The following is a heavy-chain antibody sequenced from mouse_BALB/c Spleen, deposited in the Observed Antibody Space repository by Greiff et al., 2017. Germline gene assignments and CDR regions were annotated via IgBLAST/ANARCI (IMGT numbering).Heavy chain of an antibody. CDR1: GFSLTSYG. J-gene: IGHJ1*01. CDR2: IWAGGST. D-gene: IGHD1-1*01. Sequence: MMLVESGPGLVAPSQSLSITCTVSGFSLTSYGVHWVRQPPGKGLEWLGVIWAGGSTNYNSALMSRLSISKDNSKSQVFLKMNSLQTDDTAMYYCARDSGTTVVADWYFDVWGAGTTVTVSS. V-gene: IGHV2-9*02. CDR3: ARDSGTTVVADWYFDV.